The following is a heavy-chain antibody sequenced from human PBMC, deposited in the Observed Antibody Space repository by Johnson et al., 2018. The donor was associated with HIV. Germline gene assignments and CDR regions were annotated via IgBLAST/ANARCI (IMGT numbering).Heavy chain of an antibody. V-gene: IGHV3-23*04. CDR1: GFTFDDYG. CDR2: ISGSGGST. J-gene: IGHJ3*02. CDR3: AKGRPGIGLMSLDI. D-gene: IGHD1-26*01. Sequence: VQLVESGGGVVRPGGSLRLSCAASGFTFDDYGMSWVRQAPGKGLEWVSGISGSGGSTYYADSVKGRFTISRDNSKNTLYLQMNSLRAEDTAVYYCAKGRPGIGLMSLDIWGQGTMVTVSS.